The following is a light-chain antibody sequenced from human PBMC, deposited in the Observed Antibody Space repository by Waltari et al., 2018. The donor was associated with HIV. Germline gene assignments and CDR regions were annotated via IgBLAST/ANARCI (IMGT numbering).Light chain of an antibody. Sequence: DIQMTQSPSSVSASVGDRVTITCRASQDISSWLAWYQQKPGKAPKLLIYDASSLQSGVPPRFSGSRSGTDFTLTISSLQPEDSATYYCQQAKSFPRAFGQGTKVEIK. CDR1: QDISSW. CDR3: QQAKSFPRA. CDR2: DAS. V-gene: IGKV1-12*01. J-gene: IGKJ1*01.